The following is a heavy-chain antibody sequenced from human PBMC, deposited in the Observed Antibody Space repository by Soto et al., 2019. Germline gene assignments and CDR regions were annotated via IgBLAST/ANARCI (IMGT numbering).Heavy chain of an antibody. J-gene: IGHJ6*02. CDR1: GGTFGNSA. D-gene: IGHD3-22*01. V-gene: IGHV1-69*12. Sequence: QVQLVQSGAEVKKPGSSVTVSCKASGGTFGNSAISWVRQAPGQGLEWMGGSSPIFPTPDFAKEFKGRVTITAEESTTTAYRELPSLRSEDTAVYYCARDKDRQQLGGSYYYGIDVWGQGTTVTVSS. CDR3: ARDKDRQQLGGSYYYGIDV. CDR2: SSPIFPTP.